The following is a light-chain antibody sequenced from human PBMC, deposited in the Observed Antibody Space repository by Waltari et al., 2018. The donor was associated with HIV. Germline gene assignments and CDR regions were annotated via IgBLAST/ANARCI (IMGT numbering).Light chain of an antibody. CDR3: AAWDDTLSSYV. V-gene: IGLV1-47*01. CDR2: RTN. CDR1: NSNIGSKD. J-gene: IGLJ1*01. Sequence: QSVLTQPPSASGTPGQRVTISCSGSNSNIGSKDVYWFQHLPGTAPKLLIYRTNQRRSGVPDRFSGSKSGTSASLAISGLRSDDEADHYCAAWDDTLSSYVFGTGTTVTV.